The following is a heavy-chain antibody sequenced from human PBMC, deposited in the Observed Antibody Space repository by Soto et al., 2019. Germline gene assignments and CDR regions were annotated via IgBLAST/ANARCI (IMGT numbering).Heavy chain of an antibody. J-gene: IGHJ4*01. CDR2: IIPILGIA. D-gene: IGHD2-2*01. CDR3: ARDCSSTSCYDDY. V-gene: IGHV1-69*08. CDR1: GGTFSSYT. Sequence: QVQLVQSGAEVKKPGSSVKVSCKASGGTFSSYTISWVRQAPGQGLEWMGRIIPILGIANYAQKFQGRVTITADKSTSTAYMELSSLRSEDTAVYYCARDCSSTSCYDDYWGHGTLVTVSS.